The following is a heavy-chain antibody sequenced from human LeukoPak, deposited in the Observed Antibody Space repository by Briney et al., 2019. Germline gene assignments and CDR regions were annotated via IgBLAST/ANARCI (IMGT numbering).Heavy chain of an antibody. CDR2: ISGSNSYI. D-gene: IGHD2/OR15-2a*01. CDR1: GFTFNSYS. CDR3: ARSGLSRFGF. J-gene: IGHJ4*02. Sequence: GGSLRLSCAASGFTFNSYSMNWVRQAPGKGLEWVSSISGSNSYIYYADSMRGRFTISRDNAKNSLYLQMNSLRAEDTAVYYCARSGLSRFGFWGQGTLVTVSS. V-gene: IGHV3-21*04.